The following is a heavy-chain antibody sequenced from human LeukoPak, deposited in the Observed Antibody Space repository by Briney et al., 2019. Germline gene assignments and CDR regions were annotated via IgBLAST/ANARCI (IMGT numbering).Heavy chain of an antibody. CDR2: IRSKAYGGTT. J-gene: IGHJ6*02. D-gene: IGHD3/OR15-3a*01. Sequence: GGSLRLSCTASGFTFGDYAMSWVRQAPGKGLEWVGFIRSKAYGGTTEYAASVEGRFTISRDDSKSIAYLQMNSLKTEDTAVYYCTRDGRVSTPYYYYGMDVWGQGTTVTVSS. CDR1: GFTFGDYA. CDR3: TRDGRVSTPYYYYGMDV. V-gene: IGHV3-49*04.